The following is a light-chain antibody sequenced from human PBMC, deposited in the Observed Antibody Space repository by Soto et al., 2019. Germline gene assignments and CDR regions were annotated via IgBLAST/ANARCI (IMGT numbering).Light chain of an antibody. CDR3: QQYDNLPLT. Sequence: DIQMTQSPSTLSASVGDRVTITCRASQSISSWLAWYQQKPGKAPKLLIYKASSLESGVPSRFSGSGSGTEFTLTITRLQPEDIATYYCQQYDNLPLTFGGRTNVDI. V-gene: IGKV1-5*03. CDR2: KAS. J-gene: IGKJ4*01. CDR1: QSISSW.